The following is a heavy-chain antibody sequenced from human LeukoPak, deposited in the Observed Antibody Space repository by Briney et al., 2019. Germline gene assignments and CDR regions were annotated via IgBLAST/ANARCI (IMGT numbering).Heavy chain of an antibody. CDR1: GYTFTSYY. D-gene: IGHD3-22*01. V-gene: IGHV1-46*01. J-gene: IGHJ4*02. Sequence: GASVKVSCKASGYTFTSYYIHWVRQAPGQGLEWMGRIDPIGSSTTYAQKFQGRVTMTSGTSTTTVYMELNSLRSEDTAVYYCARPNGPYYYDNSYHYFLYWGQGTLVTVSS. CDR3: ARPNGPYYYDNSYHYFLY. CDR2: IDPIGSST.